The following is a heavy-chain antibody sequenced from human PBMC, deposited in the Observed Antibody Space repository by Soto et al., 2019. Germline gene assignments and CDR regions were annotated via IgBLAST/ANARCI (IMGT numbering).Heavy chain of an antibody. Sequence: QVQLQESGPGLVKPSETLSLTCTVSGASIGRSSYFWGWIRQTPGKGLEWIGSMHFGGTTHSSTSPKSRAVISVDTSQNQFSLEVKSVTAADSGVYYCARHEQNLLNWFGHWGAGTLVTVSS. CDR3: ARHEQNLLNWFGH. CDR1: GASIGRSSYF. J-gene: IGHJ5*02. V-gene: IGHV4-39*01. CDR2: MHFGGTT.